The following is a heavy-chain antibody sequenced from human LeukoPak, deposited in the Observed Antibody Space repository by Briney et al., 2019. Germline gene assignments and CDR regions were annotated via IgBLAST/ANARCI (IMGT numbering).Heavy chain of an antibody. CDR1: GYTFTGYY. J-gene: IGHJ4*02. CDR2: INPNSGGT. V-gene: IGHV1-2*04. CDR3: ARIRGYVGATNYFDY. D-gene: IGHD1-26*01. Sequence: ASVKVSCKASGYTFTGYYMHWVRQASGQGLEWMGWINPNSGGTNYAQKFQGWVTMTRDTSISTAYMELSRLRSDDTAVYYCARIRGYVGATNYFDYWGQGTLVTVSS.